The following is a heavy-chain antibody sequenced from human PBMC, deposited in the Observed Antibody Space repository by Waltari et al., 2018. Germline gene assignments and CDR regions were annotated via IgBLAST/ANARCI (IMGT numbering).Heavy chain of an antibody. CDR3: ARGYYDFWSGYYDY. CDR1: GGSSSGYY. D-gene: IGHD3-3*01. V-gene: IGHV4-34*01. J-gene: IGHJ4*02. CDR2: INHSGST. Sequence: QVQLQQWGAGLLKPSETLSLTRAVYGGSSSGYYWSWLRQPPGKGLEWIGEINHSGSTNYNPSLKSRVTISVDTSKNQFSLKLSSVTAADTAVYYCARGYYDFWSGYYDYWGQGTLVTVSS.